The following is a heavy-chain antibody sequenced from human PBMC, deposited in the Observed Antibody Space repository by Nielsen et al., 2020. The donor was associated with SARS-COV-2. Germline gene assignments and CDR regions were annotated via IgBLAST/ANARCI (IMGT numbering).Heavy chain of an antibody. D-gene: IGHD2-15*01. Sequence: GGSLRLSCTASGFSFHSYAMHWVRQAPGKGLVWVAVIWFDGSPEYYADSVKGRFTISGDNGKNSLYLQMNSLRSEDTALYYCTRGFYSQSDYWGQGTLVTVSS. CDR3: TRGFYSQSDY. CDR1: GFSFHSYA. CDR2: IWFDGSPE. V-gene: IGHV3-33*08. J-gene: IGHJ4*02.